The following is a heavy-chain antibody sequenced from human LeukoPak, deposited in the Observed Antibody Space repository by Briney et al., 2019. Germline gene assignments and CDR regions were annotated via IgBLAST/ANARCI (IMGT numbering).Heavy chain of an antibody. V-gene: IGHV1-8*03. J-gene: IGHJ5*02. D-gene: IGHD6-13*01. Sequence: ASVKVSCKASGYTFTSYDINWVRQATGQGLEWMGWMNPNSGNTDYAQKFQGGVTITRNTSISTAYMELSSLRSEDTALYYCARGRYSSSWFNNWFDPWGQGTLVTVSS. CDR1: GYTFTSYD. CDR3: ARGRYSSSWFNNWFDP. CDR2: MNPNSGNT.